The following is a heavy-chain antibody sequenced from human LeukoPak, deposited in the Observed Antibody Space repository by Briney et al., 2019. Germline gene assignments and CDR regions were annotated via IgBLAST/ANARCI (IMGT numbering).Heavy chain of an antibody. CDR1: GYIFTAYG. J-gene: IGHJ4*02. CDR3: ARGGGADEPSLWF. CDR2: INTNTGSP. V-gene: IGHV7-4-1*02. D-gene: IGHD2-21*01. Sequence: GASVKVTCKASGYIFTAYGINWLRQAPGQGPEWMGWINTNTGSPTYAQGFTGRLVFSLDTPLSTAHLQISSLEADDTAVYFCARGGGADEPSLWFWGQGTPVTVSS.